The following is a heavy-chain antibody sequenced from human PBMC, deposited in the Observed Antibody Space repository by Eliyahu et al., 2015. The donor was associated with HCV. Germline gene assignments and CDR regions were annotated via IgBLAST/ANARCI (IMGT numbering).Heavy chain of an antibody. V-gene: IGHV1-18*01. CDR3: ARDRMEAVTPPYNWFDP. CDR1: GYTFTSYG. CDR2: ISAYNGNT. D-gene: IGHD5-18*01. J-gene: IGHJ5*02. Sequence: QVQLVQSGAEVKKPGASVKVSCKASGYTFTSYGISWVRQAPGQGLEWMGWISAYNGNTNYAQKLQGRVTMTTDTSTSTAYMELRSLRSDDTAVYYCARDRMEAVTPPYNWFDPWGQGTLVTVSS.